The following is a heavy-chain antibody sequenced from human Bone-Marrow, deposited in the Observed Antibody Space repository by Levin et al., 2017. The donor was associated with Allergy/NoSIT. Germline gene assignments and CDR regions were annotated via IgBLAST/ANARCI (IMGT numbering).Heavy chain of an antibody. CDR1: GFTFSSYE. V-gene: IGHV3-48*03. D-gene: IGHD1-14*01. CDR2: ISRSANII. CDR3: ARGWNSGTHFDY. J-gene: IGHJ4*02. Sequence: PGESLKISCAVSGFTFSSYEMNWVRQAPGKGLEWVSYISRSANIIHYADSVKGRFTISRDNAKNSLYLQMNSLRAEDTAVYYCARGWNSGTHFDYWGQGTLVTVSS.